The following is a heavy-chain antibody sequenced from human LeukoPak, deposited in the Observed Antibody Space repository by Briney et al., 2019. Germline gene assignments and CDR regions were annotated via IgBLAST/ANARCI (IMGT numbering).Heavy chain of an antibody. V-gene: IGHV1-24*01. CDR2: FDPEDGET. CDR3: ATLPADARGGEPRGDY. Sequence: GVSVKVSCKVSGYTLTELSMHWVRQAPGKGLEWMGGFDPEDGETIYAQKFQGRVTMTEDTSTDTAYMELSSLRSEDTAVYYCATLPADARGGEPRGDYWGQGTLVTVSS. J-gene: IGHJ4*02. CDR1: GYTLTELS. D-gene: IGHD1-14*01.